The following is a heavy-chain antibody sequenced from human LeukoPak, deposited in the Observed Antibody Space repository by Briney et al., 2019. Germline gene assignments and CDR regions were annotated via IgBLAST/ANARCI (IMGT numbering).Heavy chain of an antibody. J-gene: IGHJ2*01. CDR2: IYYSGST. V-gene: IGHV4-39*07. D-gene: IGHD6-13*01. CDR1: GGSISSGSYY. Sequence: SETLSLTCTVSGGSISSGSYYWGWIRQPPGKGLEWIGSIYYSGSTYYNPSLKSRVTISVDTSKNQFSLKLSSVTAADTAVYYCARVYSTQLHWYFDLWGRGTLVTVSS. CDR3: ARVYSTQLHWYFDL.